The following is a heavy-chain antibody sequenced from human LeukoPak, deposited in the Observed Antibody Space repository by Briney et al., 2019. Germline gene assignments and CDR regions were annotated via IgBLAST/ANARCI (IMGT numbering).Heavy chain of an antibody. CDR2: ISWNSGSI. CDR3: AKGDSSSWYRGGFDY. CDR1: GFTFDDYA. D-gene: IGHD6-13*01. J-gene: IGHJ4*02. Sequence: GRSLRLSCAASGFTFDDYAMHWVRQAPGKGLEWVSGISWNSGSIGYADSVKGRFTISRDNAKNSLYLQMNSLRAEDMASYYCAKGDSSSWYRGGFDYWGQGTLVTVSS. V-gene: IGHV3-9*03.